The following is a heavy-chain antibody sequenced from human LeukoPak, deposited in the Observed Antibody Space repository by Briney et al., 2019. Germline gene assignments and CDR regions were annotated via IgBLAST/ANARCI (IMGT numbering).Heavy chain of an antibody. CDR2: IIPIFGTA. CDR3: AGGYDFWSGSPYYYYYMDV. J-gene: IGHJ6*03. V-gene: IGHV1-69*13. Sequence: SVKVSCKASGGTFSSYAISWVRQAPGQGLEWMGGIIPIFGTANYAQKFQGRVTITADESTSTAYMELSSLRSEDTAVYYCAGGYDFWSGSPYYYYYMDVWGKGTTVTVS. CDR1: GGTFSSYA. D-gene: IGHD3-3*01.